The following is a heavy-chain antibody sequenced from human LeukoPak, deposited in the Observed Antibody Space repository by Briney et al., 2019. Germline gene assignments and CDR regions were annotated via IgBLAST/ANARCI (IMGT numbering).Heavy chain of an antibody. J-gene: IGHJ4*02. CDR2: ISSTGTVI. Sequence: GGSLRLSCAASQYPFNDYYMSWIRQAPGKGLEWISYISSTGTVIHYADSVRGRSTISRDSAKTSLYLQMNNLRAEDTALYYCASSRYLYYFHFWGQGTQVSVSS. D-gene: IGHD2-15*01. V-gene: IGHV3-11*04. CDR3: ASSRYLYYFHF. CDR1: QYPFNDYY.